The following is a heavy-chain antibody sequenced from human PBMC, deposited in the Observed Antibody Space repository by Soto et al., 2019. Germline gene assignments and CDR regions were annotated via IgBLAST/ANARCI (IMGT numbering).Heavy chain of an antibody. J-gene: IGHJ5*02. CDR3: AKGGSACCATLWYNRFDP. D-gene: IGHD2-21*02. CDR2: ISGSGGSA. V-gene: IGHV3-23*01. CDR1: GFTFSTYA. Sequence: GGSLRLSCVASGFTFSTYAMSWVRQAPGKGLEWVSSISGSGGSAYYADSVKGRFTISRDNSKSTLYLQMNSLRAEDTAVYYCAKGGSACCATLWYNRFDPWGQGTLVTVSS.